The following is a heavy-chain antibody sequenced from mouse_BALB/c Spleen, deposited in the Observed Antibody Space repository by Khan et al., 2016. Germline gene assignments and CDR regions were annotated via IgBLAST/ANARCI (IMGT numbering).Heavy chain of an antibody. CDR2: INTYTGKP. Sequence: QIQLVQSGPELKKPGETVKISCKASGYTFTNYGMNWVKQAPGKGLKWMGWINTYTGKPKYADDFKGRFAFSLETSASTAFLQTHNLKNEDTATYFYASIYEGYYVGLYYAMHCWGQGTSITVAS. V-gene: IGHV9-3-1*01. CDR1: GYTFTNYG. CDR3: ASIYEGYYVGLYYAMHC. J-gene: IGHJ4*01. D-gene: IGHD2-3*01.